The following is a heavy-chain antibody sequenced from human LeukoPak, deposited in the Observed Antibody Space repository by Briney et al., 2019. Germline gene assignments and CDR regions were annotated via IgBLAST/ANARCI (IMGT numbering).Heavy chain of an antibody. Sequence: ASVKVSCKASGYTFIGYYIHWVRQAPGQGLEWMGWINPSSGGTDYAQKFQGRVTMTSDTSISTAYMELRRLRSDDTAVYYCARPADFWSGPGYWGQGTLVTVSS. J-gene: IGHJ4*02. D-gene: IGHD3-3*01. V-gene: IGHV1-2*02. CDR1: GYTFIGYY. CDR2: INPSSGGT. CDR3: ARPADFWSGPGY.